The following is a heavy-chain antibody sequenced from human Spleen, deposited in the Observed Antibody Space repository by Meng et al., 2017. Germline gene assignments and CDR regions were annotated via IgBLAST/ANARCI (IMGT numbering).Heavy chain of an antibody. J-gene: IGHJ4*02. Sequence: GGSLRLSCAASGFTLTSYAMSWVRQAPGKGLEWLSTIGSSGVDTYYTDSVRGRFTISRDNAKNSLYLQMNSLRAEDTAVYYCARDEMTTVTTLDYWGQGTLVTVSS. CDR1: GFTLTSYA. D-gene: IGHD4-17*01. CDR2: IGSSGVDT. V-gene: IGHV3-23*01. CDR3: ARDEMTTVTTLDY.